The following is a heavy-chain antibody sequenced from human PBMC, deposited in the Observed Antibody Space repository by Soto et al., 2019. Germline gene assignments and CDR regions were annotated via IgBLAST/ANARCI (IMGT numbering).Heavy chain of an antibody. CDR3: ASIAAAGNSPYYGMDV. CDR2: IDPSDSYT. D-gene: IGHD6-13*01. CDR1: GYSFTSYW. J-gene: IGHJ6*02. Sequence: GESLKISCKGSGYSFTSYWISWVRQMPGKGLEWMGRIDPSDSYTNYSPSFQGHVTISADKSISTAYLQWSSLKASDTAMYYCASIAAAGNSPYYGMDVWGQGTTVTVSS. V-gene: IGHV5-10-1*01.